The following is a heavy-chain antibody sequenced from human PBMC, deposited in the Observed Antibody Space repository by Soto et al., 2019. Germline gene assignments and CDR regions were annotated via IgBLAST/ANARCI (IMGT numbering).Heavy chain of an antibody. CDR2: ISWNSGSI. J-gene: IGHJ3*02. CDR3: AKDIHSSSTAFDI. Sequence: GGSLRLSCAASGFTFDDYAMHWVRQAPGKGLEWVSGISWNSGSIGYADSVKGRFTISRDNAKNSLYLQMNSLRAEDTALYSCAKDIHSSSTAFDIWGQGTMVTVSS. V-gene: IGHV3-9*01. D-gene: IGHD6-6*01. CDR1: GFTFDDYA.